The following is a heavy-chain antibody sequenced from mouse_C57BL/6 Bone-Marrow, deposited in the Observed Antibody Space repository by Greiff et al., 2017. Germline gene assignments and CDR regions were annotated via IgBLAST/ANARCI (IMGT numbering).Heavy chain of an antibody. CDR2: IYPGDGDT. D-gene: IGHD5-2*01. CDR3: ARGILGY. Sequence: QVQLQQSGPELVKPGASVKISCKASGYAFSSSWMNWVKQRPGKGLEWIGRIYPGDGDTNYNGKFKGKDKLTADKSSSTAYMQLSSLTSEAPAVYCCARGILGYWGQGTLVTVYA. CDR1: GYAFSSSW. J-gene: IGHJ3*01. V-gene: IGHV1-82*01.